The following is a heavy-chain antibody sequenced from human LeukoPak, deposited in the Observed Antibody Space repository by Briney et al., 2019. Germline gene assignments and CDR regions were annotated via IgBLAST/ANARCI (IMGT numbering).Heavy chain of an antibody. CDR3: ARARIAARLRPLDY. D-gene: IGHD6-6*01. V-gene: IGHV4-39*01. J-gene: IGHJ4*02. Sequence: SETLSLTCTVSGGSISGSSYFWGWIRQPPGKGLEWIGSIYYSGSTYYNPSLKSRVTISVDTSKNQFSLKLSSVTAADTAVYYCARARIAARLRPLDYWGQGTLVTVSS. CDR1: GGSISGSSYF. CDR2: IYYSGST.